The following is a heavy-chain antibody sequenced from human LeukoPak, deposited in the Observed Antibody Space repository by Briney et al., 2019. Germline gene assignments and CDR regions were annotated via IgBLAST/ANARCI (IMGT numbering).Heavy chain of an antibody. CDR2: LSGSGGST. CDR1: GFTFSNYA. J-gene: IGHJ4*02. D-gene: IGHD3-10*01. V-gene: IGHV3-23*01. CDR3: ARGHALWFAEPSPFHF. Sequence: GGSLRLSCAASGFTFSNYAMSWVRQAPGKGLEWVSALSGSGGSTYYADSVKGRFTISRDNAKNTLYLQLNSLTAEDTAVYYCARGHALWFAEPSPFHFWGQGTLVAVSS.